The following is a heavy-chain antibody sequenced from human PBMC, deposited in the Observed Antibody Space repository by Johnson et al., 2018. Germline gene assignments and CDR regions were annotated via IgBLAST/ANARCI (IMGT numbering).Heavy chain of an antibody. CDR3: ARGWSTDDAFDI. J-gene: IGHJ3*02. CDR1: GFTFSSYG. Sequence: QVQLVQSGGGVVQPGRSLRLSCAASGFTFSSYGMHWVRQAPGKGLEWVAVISYDGSNKYYADSVKGRFTISRDNAKNSLYLQMNSLRAEDTAVYYCARGWSTDDAFDIWGQGTMVTVSS. D-gene: IGHD2-8*02. CDR2: ISYDGSNK. V-gene: IGHV3-30*03.